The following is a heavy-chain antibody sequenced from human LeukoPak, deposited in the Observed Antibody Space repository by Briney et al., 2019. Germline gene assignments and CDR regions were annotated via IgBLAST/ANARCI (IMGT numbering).Heavy chain of an antibody. D-gene: IGHD3-22*01. J-gene: IGHJ4*02. Sequence: ASVKVSCKASGYTFTSYYMHWVRQAPGQGLEWMGRINPNSGGTNYAQKFQGRVTMTRDTSISTVYMELSRLRSDDTAVYYCARVGYYESSGYYEYWGQGTLVTVSS. CDR3: ARVGYYESSGYYEY. CDR2: INPNSGGT. V-gene: IGHV1-2*06. CDR1: GYTFTSYY.